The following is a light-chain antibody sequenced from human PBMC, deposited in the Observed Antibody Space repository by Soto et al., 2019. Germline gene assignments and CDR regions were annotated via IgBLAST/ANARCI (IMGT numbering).Light chain of an antibody. CDR3: QSYDSSLSGSQVV. Sequence: QSVLTQPPSVSGAPGQRVTISCTGSSSNIGAGYDVHWYQQLPGTAPKLLIYGNSNRPSGVPDRFSGSKSGTSASLAITGLQAEDAADYYCQSYDSSLSGSQVVFGGGTQLTVL. J-gene: IGLJ2*01. CDR2: GNS. CDR1: SSNIGAGYD. V-gene: IGLV1-40*01.